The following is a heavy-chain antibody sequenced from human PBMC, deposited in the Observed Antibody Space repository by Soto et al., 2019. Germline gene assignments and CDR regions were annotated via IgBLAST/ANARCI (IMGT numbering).Heavy chain of an antibody. CDR1: GFTFSSYD. CDR2: IGTAGDT. V-gene: IGHV3-13*01. Sequence: GGSLRLSCAASGFTFSSYDMHLVRQATGKDLEWVSAIGTAGDTYYPGSKKGRFTISRENAKNSLYLQMNSLRADDTAVYYCARELRFEGNGMDVWGQGTTVTVSS. D-gene: IGHD5-12*01. J-gene: IGHJ6*02. CDR3: ARELRFEGNGMDV.